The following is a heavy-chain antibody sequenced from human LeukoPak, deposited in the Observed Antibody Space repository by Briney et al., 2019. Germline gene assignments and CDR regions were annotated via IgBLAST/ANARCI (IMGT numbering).Heavy chain of an antibody. V-gene: IGHV3-7*01. CDR2: IKQDGSEK. Sequence: PGGSLRLSCAASGFTFSSYWMSWVRQAPGKGLEWVANIKQDGSEKYYVDSVKGRFTISKDNAKNSLYLQMNSLRDEDTAVYYCAREPTTVTTAHDAFDIWGQGTMVTVSS. D-gene: IGHD4-17*01. CDR1: GFTFSSYW. J-gene: IGHJ3*02. CDR3: AREPTTVTTAHDAFDI.